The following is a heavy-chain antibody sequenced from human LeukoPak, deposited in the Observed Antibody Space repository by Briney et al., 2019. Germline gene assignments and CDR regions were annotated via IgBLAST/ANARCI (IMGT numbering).Heavy chain of an antibody. D-gene: IGHD3-3*01. CDR1: GGSFSGYY. J-gene: IGHJ4*02. CDR2: INHSGST. CDR3: ARETGYYDFWSGYYPLPYFDY. V-gene: IGHV4-34*01. Sequence: SETLSLTCAVYGGSFSGYYWSWIRQPPGKGLEWIGEINHSGSTNYNPSLKSRVTISVDTSKNQFSLKLSSVTAADTAVYYCARETGYYDFWSGYYPLPYFDYWGQGALVTVSS.